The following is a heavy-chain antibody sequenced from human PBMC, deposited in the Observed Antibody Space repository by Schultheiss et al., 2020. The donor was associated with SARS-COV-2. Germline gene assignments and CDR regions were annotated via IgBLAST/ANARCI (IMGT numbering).Heavy chain of an antibody. CDR3: AKPGGSWYVQYFDD. CDR2: ISYDGSNK. D-gene: IGHD6-13*01. V-gene: IGHV3-30*18. CDR1: GFTFNSYG. Sequence: GGSLRLSCAASGFTFNSYGMHWVRQAPGKGLEWVAVISYDGSNKYYADSVRGRFTISRDNSKNRLNLQMNSLRPEDTAVYYCAKPGGSWYVQYFDDWGQGTLVTVSS. J-gene: IGHJ4*02.